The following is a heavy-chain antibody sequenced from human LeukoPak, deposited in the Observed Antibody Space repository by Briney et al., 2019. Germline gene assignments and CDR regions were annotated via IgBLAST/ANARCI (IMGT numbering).Heavy chain of an antibody. CDR1: GGTFSSYA. D-gene: IGHD3-10*01. V-gene: IGHV1-69*13. Sequence: ASVKVSCKASGGTFSSYAISWVRQAPGQGLEWMGGIIPIFGTANYAQKFQGRVTITADESTSTAYMELSSLRSEDTAVYYCARGTGGSGSDWFDPWGQGTLVTVSS. J-gene: IGHJ5*02. CDR3: ARGTGGSGSDWFDP. CDR2: IIPIFGTA.